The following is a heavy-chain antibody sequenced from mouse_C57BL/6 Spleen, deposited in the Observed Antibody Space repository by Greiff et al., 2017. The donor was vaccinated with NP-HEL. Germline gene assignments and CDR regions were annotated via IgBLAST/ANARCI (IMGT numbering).Heavy chain of an antibody. D-gene: IGHD1-1*01. J-gene: IGHJ2*01. CDR2: IDPSDSEN. CDR1: GYTFTSYW. CDR3: AREGGSSYGPYFDY. V-gene: IGHV1-52*01. Sequence: QVQLQQPGAELVRPGSSVKLSCKASGYTFTSYWMHWVKQRPIQGLEWIGNIDPSDSENNYNQKFTDKATLTVEKSSSTAYMQLSSLTSEDSAVYYFAREGGSSYGPYFDYWGQGTTLTVSS.